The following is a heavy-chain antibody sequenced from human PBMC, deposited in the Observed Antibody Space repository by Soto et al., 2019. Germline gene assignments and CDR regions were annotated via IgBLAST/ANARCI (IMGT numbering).Heavy chain of an antibody. V-gene: IGHV1-18*01. Sequence: GASVKVSCKASGYTFTSYGISWVRQAPGQGLEWMGWISAYNGNTNYAQKLQGRVTMTTDTSTSTAYMELRSLRSDDTAVYYCARDLPMQSSPGRRINWFDPWGQGTLVTVSS. CDR3: ARDLPMQSSPGRRINWFDP. CDR2: ISAYNGNT. CDR1: GYTFTSYG. J-gene: IGHJ5*02. D-gene: IGHD2-15*01.